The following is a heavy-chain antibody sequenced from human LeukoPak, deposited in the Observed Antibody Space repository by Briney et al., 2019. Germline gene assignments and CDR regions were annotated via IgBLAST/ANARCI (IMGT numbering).Heavy chain of an antibody. V-gene: IGHV4-59*08. Sequence: SETLSLTCSVSGGSIRGYYWTWIRQTPGKGLEWIGYSSHGGKTIYNPSLESRVVISIDTTKNHVSLKLRSVSAADTAVYYCAKASLAAAGTASDYWGQGTLVTVSS. CDR2: SSHGGKT. J-gene: IGHJ4*02. CDR1: GGSIRGYY. D-gene: IGHD6-13*01. CDR3: AKASLAAAGTASDY.